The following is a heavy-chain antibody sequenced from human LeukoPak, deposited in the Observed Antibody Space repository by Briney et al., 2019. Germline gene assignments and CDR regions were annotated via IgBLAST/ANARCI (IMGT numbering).Heavy chain of an antibody. CDR3: AKSDYFDS. V-gene: IGHV3-30*18. CDR1: GFTFSSYG. Sequence: GGSLRLSCAASGFTFSSYGMHWVRQAPGKGLEWVAFISYDGGKKDYADSVKGRFTISRDNSRNTLYLQMNSLRAEDTAVYYCAKSDYFDSWGQGTLVTVSS. J-gene: IGHJ4*02. CDR2: ISYDGGKK.